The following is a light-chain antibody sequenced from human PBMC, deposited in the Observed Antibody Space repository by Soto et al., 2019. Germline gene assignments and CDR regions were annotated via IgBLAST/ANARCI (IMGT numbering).Light chain of an antibody. V-gene: IGLV1-44*01. CDR1: SSNIGTNT. CDR2: SND. Sequence: QSVLTQPPSASGTPGQRVTISCSGSSSNIGTNTVNWYQQFPGTAPELLIYSNDQRPPGVPDRFSGSKFGTSASLAIGGLQSDDEADYYCAVWDGSLNGWVFGGGTKLTVL. CDR3: AVWDGSLNGWV. J-gene: IGLJ3*02.